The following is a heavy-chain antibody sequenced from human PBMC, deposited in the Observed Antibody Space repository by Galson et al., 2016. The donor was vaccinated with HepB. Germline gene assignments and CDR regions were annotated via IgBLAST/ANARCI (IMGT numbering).Heavy chain of an antibody. CDR3: ARVLKRSTLALGYFDQ. CDR2: ISDSGST. D-gene: IGHD3-16*01. V-gene: IGHV4-59*02. J-gene: IGHJ4*02. Sequence: TLSLTCTVSGGSVNYYYWSWIRQPPGRGLEWIGYISDSGSTNYNPSLQSRVTISVDTPKNQFSLKLSSVTAADTAVYYCARVLKRSTLALGYFDQWGRGTLVTISS. CDR1: GGSVNYYY.